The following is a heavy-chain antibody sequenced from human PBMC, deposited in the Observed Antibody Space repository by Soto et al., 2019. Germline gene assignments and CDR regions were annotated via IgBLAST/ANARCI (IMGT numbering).Heavy chain of an antibody. V-gene: IGHV4-39*07. CDR2: IYDSGST. CDR3: ARVYEQWLVTDY. Sequence: SETLSLTCTFSGISISSSSYYWGRTREHPGKGMEWIGSIYDSGSTNYNPDLKSRVTISVDKSKNQFSLKLSSVTAADTAVYYCARVYEQWLVTDYWGQGTLVTVSS. J-gene: IGHJ4*02. D-gene: IGHD6-19*01. CDR1: GISISSSSYY.